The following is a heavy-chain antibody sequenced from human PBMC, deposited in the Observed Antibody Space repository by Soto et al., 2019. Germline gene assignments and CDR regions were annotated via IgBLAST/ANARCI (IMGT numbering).Heavy chain of an antibody. CDR3: ARDGYCSGGSCYSVPVFDY. V-gene: IGHV3-33*01. Sequence: GGFLRLSCAASGVTFSSYGMHWVRQAPGKGLEWVAAIWYDGSNKYYADSVKGRFTISRDNSKNTLYLQMNSLRAEDTAVYYCARDGYCSGGSCYSVPVFDYWGQGTLVTVSS. CDR2: IWYDGSNK. CDR1: GVTFSSYG. J-gene: IGHJ4*02. D-gene: IGHD2-15*01.